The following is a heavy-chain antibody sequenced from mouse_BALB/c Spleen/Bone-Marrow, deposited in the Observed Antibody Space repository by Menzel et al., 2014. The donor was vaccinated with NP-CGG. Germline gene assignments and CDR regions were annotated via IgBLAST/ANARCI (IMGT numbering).Heavy chain of an antibody. Sequence: EVQLQESGGGLVQPGGSLRLSCATSGFTFTDYYMSWVRQTPGKALEWLGFIRNKANGYTTDYSVSVKGRFTISRDNSQSILYLQMNTLRAEDSATYYCARDENYDIYWYFDVWSAGTTVTVSS. CDR2: IRNKANGYTT. J-gene: IGHJ1*01. CDR3: ARDENYDIYWYFDV. CDR1: GFTFTDYY. D-gene: IGHD1-1*01. V-gene: IGHV7-3*02.